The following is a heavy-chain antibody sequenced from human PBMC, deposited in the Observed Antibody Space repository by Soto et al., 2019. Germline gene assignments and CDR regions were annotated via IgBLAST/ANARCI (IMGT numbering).Heavy chain of an antibody. CDR3: AKVGLGATTFTDYYYYGLDV. J-gene: IGHJ6*02. D-gene: IGHD1-26*01. CDR2: ISGSGGST. V-gene: IGHV3-23*01. Sequence: EVQLLESGGGLVQPGGSLRLSCAASGFTFGSYAMNWVRQAPGKGLEWVSAISGSGGSTYYADSVKGRVTISRDNSKNAHYLQMNSLSAEGTAIYYCAKVGLGATTFTDYYYYGLDVWGQGTTVTVSS. CDR1: GFTFGSYA.